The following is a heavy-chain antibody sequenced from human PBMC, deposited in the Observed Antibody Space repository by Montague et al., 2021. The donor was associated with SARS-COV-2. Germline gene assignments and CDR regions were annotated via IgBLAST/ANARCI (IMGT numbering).Heavy chain of an antibody. CDR1: GGSISSSSSY. Sequence: SETLSLTCTVSGGSISSSSSYWGWIRQPPGKGLEWIGSIYYSGSTYYNSSLKSRVTISVDTSKSQFSLKLNSVTAADTAVYYCARLVWFGELSSENWFDPWGQGTLVTVSS. CDR2: IYYSGST. V-gene: IGHV4-39*01. J-gene: IGHJ5*02. CDR3: ARLVWFGELSSENWFDP. D-gene: IGHD3-10*01.